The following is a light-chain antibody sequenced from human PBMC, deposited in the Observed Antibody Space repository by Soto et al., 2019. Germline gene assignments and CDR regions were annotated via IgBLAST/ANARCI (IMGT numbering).Light chain of an antibody. CDR1: SSNIGSNV. V-gene: IGLV1-44*01. J-gene: IGLJ1*01. CDR3: AVWDDSLNGFYV. Sequence: QPVLTQPPSASGTPGQRVTISCSGSSSNIGSNVVNWYQQLPGTAPKLLVYSYNQRPSGVPDRFSGSKSGTSASLAISGLQSEDEADYYCAVWDDSLNGFYVFGTGTKLTVL. CDR2: SYN.